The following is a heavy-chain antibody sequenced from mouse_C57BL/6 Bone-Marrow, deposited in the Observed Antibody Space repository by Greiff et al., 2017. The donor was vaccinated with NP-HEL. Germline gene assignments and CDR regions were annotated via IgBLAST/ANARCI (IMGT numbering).Heavy chain of an antibody. CDR3: TTGGWDAWFAY. CDR1: GFNIQDDY. D-gene: IGHD1-1*02. CDR2: IDPENGDT. J-gene: IGHJ3*01. V-gene: IGHV14-4*01. Sequence: VQLQQSGAELVRPGASVKLSCTASGFNIQDDYMHWVKQRPEQGLEWIGWIDPENGDTEYASKFQGKATITADTSSNTAYLQLSRLTSEDTAVYYCTTGGWDAWFAYWGQGTLVTVSA.